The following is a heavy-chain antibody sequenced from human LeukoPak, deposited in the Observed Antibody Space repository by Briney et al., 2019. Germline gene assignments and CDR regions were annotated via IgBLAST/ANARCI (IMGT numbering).Heavy chain of an antibody. D-gene: IGHD3-22*01. CDR1: GFTFSSYW. CDR2: IISDGSST. J-gene: IGHJ4*02. V-gene: IGHV3-74*01. Sequence: GGSLRLSCAASGFTFSSYWMHWVRQAPGKGLVWVSRIISDGSSTRYADSAKCRFTISRDNAKNTLYLQMNSLRAEDTAVYYCARADYYDSSGPFDYWGQGTLVTVSS. CDR3: ARADYYDSSGPFDY.